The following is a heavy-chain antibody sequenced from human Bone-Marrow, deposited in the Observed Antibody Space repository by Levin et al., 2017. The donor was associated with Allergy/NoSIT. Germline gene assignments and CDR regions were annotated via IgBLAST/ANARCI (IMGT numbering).Heavy chain of an antibody. D-gene: IGHD3-16*02. Sequence: ASVKVSCKASGGSFGSYGISWVRQAPGQGLEWMGGIIPMFGTTNYAQTFQDRVTITADESTSTAYMELTSLTSEDTALYYCARVRGYTGNYYFFDYWGQGTLVTVSS. CDR3: ARVRGYTGNYYFFDY. J-gene: IGHJ4*02. V-gene: IGHV1-69*13. CDR1: GGSFGSYG. CDR2: IIPMFGTT.